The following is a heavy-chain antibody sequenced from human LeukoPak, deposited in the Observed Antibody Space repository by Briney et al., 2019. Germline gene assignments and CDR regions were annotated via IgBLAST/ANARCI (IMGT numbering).Heavy chain of an antibody. CDR1: GYNFTIYW. D-gene: IGHD6-19*01. Sequence: WESLKISCKVSGYNFTIYWIGWVRQMPGKGLEWMGIIYLDDSDTRYSPSFQGQVTISADKSISTAYLQWSSLRASDTAMYYCARRSRRNRYSSGWYYDDWGQGTLVTVSS. CDR3: ARRSRRNRYSSGWYYDD. CDR2: IYLDDSDT. J-gene: IGHJ4*02. V-gene: IGHV5-51*01.